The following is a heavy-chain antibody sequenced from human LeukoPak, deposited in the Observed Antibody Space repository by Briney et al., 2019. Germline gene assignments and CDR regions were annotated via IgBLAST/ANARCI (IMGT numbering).Heavy chain of an antibody. D-gene: IGHD3-9*01. Sequence: GGSLRLSCAAXGXXXXXXGXXXXXXAXXXXLXXXXXISYDGNXKXYVXSVKXRXTISRDNSKNTLYLQMNSLRTEXTAVYYCARERSDWSFDYWGQGTLVTVSS. J-gene: IGHJ4*02. V-gene: IGHV3-30*03. CDR1: GXXXXXXG. CDR2: ISYDGNXK. CDR3: ARERSDWSFDY.